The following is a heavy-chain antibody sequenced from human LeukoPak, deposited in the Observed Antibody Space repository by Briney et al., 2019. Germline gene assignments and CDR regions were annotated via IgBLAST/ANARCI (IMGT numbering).Heavy chain of an antibody. CDR1: GFAFSSYA. D-gene: IGHD3-22*01. CDR3: AKTYDSSGYIPFDY. Sequence: AGGSLRLSCAASGFAFSSYAMTWVRQDAGKGLEWVSVISFSGETIYYADSVKGRFTISRDNSKNTLYLQMNSLRAEDTAVYYCAKTYDSSGYIPFDYWGQGTLVTVSS. CDR2: ISFSGETI. V-gene: IGHV3-23*01. J-gene: IGHJ4*02.